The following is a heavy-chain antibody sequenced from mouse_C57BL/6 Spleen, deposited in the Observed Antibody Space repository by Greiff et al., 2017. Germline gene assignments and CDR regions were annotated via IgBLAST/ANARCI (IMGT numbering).Heavy chain of an antibody. Sequence: DVMLVESGGGLVKPGGSLKLSCAASGFTFSDYGMHWVRQAPEKGLEWVAYISSGSSTIYYADTVKGRFTISRDNAKNTLFLQMTSLRSEDTAMYYCARNTGSLFDYWGQGTTLTVSS. CDR1: GFTFSDYG. J-gene: IGHJ2*01. CDR3: ARNTGSLFDY. CDR2: ISSGSSTI. D-gene: IGHD4-1*01. V-gene: IGHV5-17*01.